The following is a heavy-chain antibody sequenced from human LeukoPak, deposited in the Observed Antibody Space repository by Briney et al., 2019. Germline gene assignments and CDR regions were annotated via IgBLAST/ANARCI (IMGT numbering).Heavy chain of an antibody. D-gene: IGHD5-12*01. CDR2: IYYSGST. J-gene: IGHJ3*02. CDR3: ARPSGYDFDAFDI. V-gene: IGHV4-39*01. Sequence: SETLSLTCTVSGGSISSSSYYWGWIRQPPGKGLEWIGSIYYSGSTYYNPSLKSRITISVATSKNQFSLKLSSVTAADTAVYYCARPSGYDFDAFDIWGQGTMVTVSS. CDR1: GGSISSSSYY.